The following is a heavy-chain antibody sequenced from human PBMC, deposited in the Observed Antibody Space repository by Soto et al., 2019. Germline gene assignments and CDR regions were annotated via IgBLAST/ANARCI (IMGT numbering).Heavy chain of an antibody. J-gene: IGHJ4*02. Sequence: QVQLVQSGAEVREPGASVKVSCKASGYTFTTYDINWVRQATGQGLEWMGWMKPSSGDKGYGQKFQGRVALTRDTSTSTAYMELSGLKSEDTAVYYCVALARWGQGTLVTVSS. D-gene: IGHD6-6*01. V-gene: IGHV1-8*01. CDR3: VALAR. CDR2: MKPSSGDK. CDR1: GYTFTTYD.